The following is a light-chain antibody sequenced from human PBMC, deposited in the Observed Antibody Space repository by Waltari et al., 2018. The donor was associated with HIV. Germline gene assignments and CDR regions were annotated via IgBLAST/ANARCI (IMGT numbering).Light chain of an antibody. J-gene: IGKJ5*01. V-gene: IGKV3-15*01. Sequence: EKVMTQSPATLSVSPGERATFTCRASQSVNNNLAWYQQKPGQAPRLLIYDASTRATGIPARFSGSGSGTEFTLTISSLQSEDFAVYFCQQYANWPFTFGQGTRLEIK. CDR3: QQYANWPFT. CDR2: DAS. CDR1: QSVNNN.